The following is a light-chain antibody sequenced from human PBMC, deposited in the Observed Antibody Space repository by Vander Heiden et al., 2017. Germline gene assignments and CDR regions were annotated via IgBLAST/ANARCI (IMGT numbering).Light chain of an antibody. J-gene: IGKJ3*01. V-gene: IGKV1-39*01. CDR2: GAS. Sequence: DIQMTQSPSSLSASVGDRVSITCRTSQSIDNYLNWYQEKPGKGPSLLIYGASTLQIGVPSRFSGSGSGTEFTLTISRLQPEDFATYSCQQSYITPFSFGPGTKVDIK. CDR1: QSIDNY. CDR3: QQSYITPFS.